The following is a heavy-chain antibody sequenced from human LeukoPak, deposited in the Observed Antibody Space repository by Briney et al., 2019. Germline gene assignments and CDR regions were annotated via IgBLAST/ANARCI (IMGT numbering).Heavy chain of an antibody. CDR3: ARPELSSGSGSYYYGY. Sequence: PGGSLRLSCAASGFTFSSYAMHCVRQAPGKGLEWVAVISYDGSNKYYADSVKGRFTISRDNSKNTLYLQMDSLRAEDTAVYYCARPELSSGSGSYYYGYWGQGTLVTVSS. CDR2: ISYDGSNK. CDR1: GFTFSSYA. D-gene: IGHD3-10*01. J-gene: IGHJ4*02. V-gene: IGHV3-30-3*01.